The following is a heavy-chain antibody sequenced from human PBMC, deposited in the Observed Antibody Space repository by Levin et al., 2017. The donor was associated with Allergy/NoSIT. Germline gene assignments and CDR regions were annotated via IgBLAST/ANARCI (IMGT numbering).Heavy chain of an antibody. CDR2: ISYDGSNK. V-gene: IGHV3-30*18. D-gene: IGHD3-10*01. Sequence: LSLTCAASGFTFSSYGMHWVRQAPGKGLEWVAVISYDGSNKYYADSVKGRFTISRDNSKNTLYLQMNSLRAEDTAVYYCAKDHMVRGGEFDYWGQGTLVTVSS. CDR1: GFTFSSYG. CDR3: AKDHMVRGGEFDY. J-gene: IGHJ4*02.